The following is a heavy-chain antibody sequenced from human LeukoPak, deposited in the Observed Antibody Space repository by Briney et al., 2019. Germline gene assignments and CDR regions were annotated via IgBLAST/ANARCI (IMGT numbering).Heavy chain of an antibody. CDR3: ASDTYYYDSSGSGAFDI. J-gene: IGHJ3*02. CDR1: GGTFSSYA. D-gene: IGHD3-22*01. Sequence: ASVKVSCKASGGTFSSYAISWVRQAPGQGLEWMGGIIPILGIANYAQKLQGRVTITADKSTSTAYMELSSLRSEDTAVYYCASDTYYYDSSGSGAFDIWGQGTMVTVSS. CDR2: IIPILGIA. V-gene: IGHV1-69*10.